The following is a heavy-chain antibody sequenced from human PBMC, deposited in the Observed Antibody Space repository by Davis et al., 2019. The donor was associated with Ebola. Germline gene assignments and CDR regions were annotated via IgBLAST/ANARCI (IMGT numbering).Heavy chain of an antibody. CDR1: GYSFTSYW. V-gene: IGHV5-51*01. Sequence: GESLKISCTGFGYSFTSYWIGWVRQMPGKGLEWMGIIYPGDSDTRYSPSFQGQVTISADKSISTAYLQWSSLKASDTAMYYCARRVATSFWYFDLWGRGTLVTVSS. CDR3: ARRVATSFWYFDL. D-gene: IGHD5-12*01. CDR2: IYPGDSDT. J-gene: IGHJ2*01.